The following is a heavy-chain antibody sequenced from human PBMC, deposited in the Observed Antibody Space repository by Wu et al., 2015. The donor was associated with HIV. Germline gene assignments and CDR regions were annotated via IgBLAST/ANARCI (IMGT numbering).Heavy chain of an antibody. J-gene: IGHJ3*02. V-gene: IGHV4-59*08. CDR3: ARFAPRIAVAGTGVDDAFDI. D-gene: IGHD6-19*01. Sequence: QVQLQESGPGLVKPSETLSLTCTVSGGSISSYYWSWIRQPPGKGLEWIGYIYYSGSTNYNPSLKSRVTISVDTSKNQFSLKLSSVTAADTAVYYCARFAPRIAVAGTGVDDAFDIWGQGTMVTVSS. CDR1: GGSISSYY. CDR2: IYYSGST.